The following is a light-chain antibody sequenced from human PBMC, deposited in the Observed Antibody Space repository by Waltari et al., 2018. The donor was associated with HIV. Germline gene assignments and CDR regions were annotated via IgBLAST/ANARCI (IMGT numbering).Light chain of an antibody. CDR2: DVT. J-gene: IGLJ3*02. CDR1: SDDVGYYNY. V-gene: IGLV2-14*03. Sequence: QSALTQPASVSGSPGQSIVISCTGTSDDVGYYNYVSWYQPHPGKVPKLVIYDVTSRPSGVSNRFSGSKAGNTASLTISGLRADDEADYYCSSYVGSSTSWLFGGGTKLTV. CDR3: SSYVGSSTSWL.